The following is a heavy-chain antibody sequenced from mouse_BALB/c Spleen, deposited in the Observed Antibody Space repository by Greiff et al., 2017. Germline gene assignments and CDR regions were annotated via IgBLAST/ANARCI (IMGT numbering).Heavy chain of an antibody. Sequence: EVQLQESGPELVKPGASMKISCKASGYSFTGYTMNWVKQSHGKNLEWIGLINPYNGGTSYNQKFKGKATLTVDKSSSTAYMELLSLTSEDSAVYYCANIYYDYDGGFAYWGQGTLVTVSA. D-gene: IGHD2-4*01. CDR3: ANIYYDYDGGFAY. V-gene: IGHV1-18*01. CDR2: INPYNGGT. J-gene: IGHJ3*01. CDR1: GYSFTGYT.